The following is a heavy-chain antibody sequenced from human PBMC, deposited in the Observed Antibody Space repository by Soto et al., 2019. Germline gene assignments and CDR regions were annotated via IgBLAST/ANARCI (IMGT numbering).Heavy chain of an antibody. D-gene: IGHD3-10*01. CDR3: ARGVGFGYYYYHMDL. V-gene: IGHV4-61*01. J-gene: IGHJ6*02. CDR2: IYYSGSA. CDR1: GDSVTSVSDY. Sequence: SETLSLPCTVSGDSVTSVSDYWIWIRQPPGKGLEWIGYIYYSGSADYNPSLGSRVTISIDTSKNQFSLKLTSVTAADTAVYYCARGVGFGYYYYHMDLWGQGTTVTVSS.